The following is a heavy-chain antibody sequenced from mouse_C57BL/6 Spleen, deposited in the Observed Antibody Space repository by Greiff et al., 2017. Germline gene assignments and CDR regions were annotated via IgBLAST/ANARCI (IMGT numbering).Heavy chain of an antibody. CDR1: GYTFTSYW. J-gene: IGHJ2*01. CDR2: IYPGSGRT. CDR3: ANYYGSSPFDY. V-gene: IGHV1-55*01. Sequence: VQLQQPGAELVKPGASVKMSCKASGYTFTSYWITWVKQRPGQGLEWIGDIYPGSGRTNYNEKFKSKATLTVDTSSSTAYMQLSSLTSEASAVYYCANYYGSSPFDYWCQGTTLTVSS. D-gene: IGHD1-1*01.